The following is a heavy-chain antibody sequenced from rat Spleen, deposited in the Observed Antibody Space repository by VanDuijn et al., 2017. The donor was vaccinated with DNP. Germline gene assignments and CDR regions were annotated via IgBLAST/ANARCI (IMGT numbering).Heavy chain of an antibody. CDR1: GFTFNDFW. V-gene: IGHV5-31*01. CDR3: TSYNSGYGNY. J-gene: IGHJ2*01. D-gene: IGHD4-3*01. Sequence: EVQLVESGGGLVQPGRSLKLSCVASGFTFNDFWMTWIRQAPGKGLEWVASITNTGGSTYYPDSVRGRFTISRDNAKSTLYLQMNSLRSEDTATYYCTSYNSGYGNYWGQGVMVTVSS. CDR2: ITNTGGST.